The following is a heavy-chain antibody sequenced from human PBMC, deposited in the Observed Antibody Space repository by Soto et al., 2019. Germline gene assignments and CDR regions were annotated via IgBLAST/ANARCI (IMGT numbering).Heavy chain of an antibody. D-gene: IGHD3-10*01. CDR2: VYDTRST. CDR3: VRQGIGALHGLVDV. J-gene: IGHJ6*02. V-gene: IGHV4-59*08. CDR1: SGPSRSHN. Sequence: QVQLQQSGPGLVKPSETLSLTCTVSSGPSRSHNWGWIRQSPGRGLEWIGYVYDTRSTSYNPSLESRVTISADTSTNHISLTLSSVTAADTAVYYCVRQGIGALHGLVDVWGQGTTVSVSS.